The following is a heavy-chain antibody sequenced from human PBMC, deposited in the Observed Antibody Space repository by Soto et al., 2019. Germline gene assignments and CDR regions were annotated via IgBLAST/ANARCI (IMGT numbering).Heavy chain of an antibody. D-gene: IGHD3-10*01. Sequence: QVQLVQSGAEVKKPGSSVKVSCKASGGTFSSYAISWVRQAPGQGLEWMGGIIPLFGTANYAQKFQGRVTITADESTSTAYMELSSLRSEDTAVYYCAKDIGSGTYLGFDPWGQGALVTVSS. CDR3: AKDIGSGTYLGFDP. CDR2: IIPLFGTA. J-gene: IGHJ5*02. CDR1: GGTFSSYA. V-gene: IGHV1-69*01.